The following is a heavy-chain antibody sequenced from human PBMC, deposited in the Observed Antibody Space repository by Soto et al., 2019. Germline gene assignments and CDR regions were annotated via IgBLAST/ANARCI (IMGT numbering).Heavy chain of an antibody. J-gene: IGHJ4*02. CDR1: GFTFDDYA. CDR2: ISWNSGST. V-gene: IGHV3-9*01. D-gene: IGHD3-10*01. Sequence: EVQLVESGGGLVQPGRSLRLSCAASGFTFDDYAMHWVRQAPGKGLEWVSGISWNSGSTGYADSVKGRFTISRDNAKNSLYLQMNSLRAEDTALYYCAKVSMVRGVIGESYFDYWGQGTLVTVSS. CDR3: AKVSMVRGVIGESYFDY.